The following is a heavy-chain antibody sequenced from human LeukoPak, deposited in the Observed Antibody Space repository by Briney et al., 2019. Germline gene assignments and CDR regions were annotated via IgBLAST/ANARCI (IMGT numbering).Heavy chain of an antibody. CDR2: TIPIFGTA. J-gene: IGHJ6*03. Sequence: AASVKVSCKASGGTFSSYAISWVRQAPGQGLEWMGGTIPIFGTANYAQKFQGRVTITADESTSTAYMELSGLRSEDTAVYYCARSRWTQPYYYYYYYMDVWGKGTTVTVSS. CDR1: GGTFSSYA. V-gene: IGHV1-69*13. CDR3: ARSRWTQPYYYYYYYMDV. D-gene: IGHD4-23*01.